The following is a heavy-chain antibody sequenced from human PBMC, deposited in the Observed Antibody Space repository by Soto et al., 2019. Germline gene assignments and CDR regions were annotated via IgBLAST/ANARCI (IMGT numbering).Heavy chain of an antibody. CDR3: AREECSSTSCYLSYYFDY. D-gene: IGHD2-2*01. CDR2: IIPILGIA. J-gene: IGHJ4*02. V-gene: IGHV1-69*04. CDR1: GGTFSSYT. Sequence: SVKVSCKASGGTFSSYTMRWVRQAPGQGLEWMGRIIPILGIANYAQKLQGRVTITADKSTSTAYMELSSLRSEDTAVYYCAREECSSTSCYLSYYFDYWGQGTLVTVSS.